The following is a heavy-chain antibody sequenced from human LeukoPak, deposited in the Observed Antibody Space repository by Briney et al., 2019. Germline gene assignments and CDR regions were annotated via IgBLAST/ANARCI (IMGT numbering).Heavy chain of an antibody. CDR2: IFYTGST. Sequence: TSETLSLTCTVSGGSISSYYWSWIRQPPGKGLEWIGYIFYTGSTNYNPSLKSRVTISVDTSKNQFSLKLNSVTAADTAVYYCARVSGYDWESFYDYWGQGTLVTVSS. J-gene: IGHJ4*02. D-gene: IGHD5-12*01. CDR3: ARVSGYDWESFYDY. CDR1: GGSISSYY. V-gene: IGHV4-59*01.